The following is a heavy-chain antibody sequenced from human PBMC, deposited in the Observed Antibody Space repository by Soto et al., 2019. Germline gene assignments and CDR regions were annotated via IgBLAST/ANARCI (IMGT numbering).Heavy chain of an antibody. D-gene: IGHD1-7*01. J-gene: IGHJ6*03. Sequence: QVQLVESGGGVVQPGRSLRLSCAASGFTFSSYGMHWVRQAPGKGLEWVAVIWYDGSNKYYADSVKGRFTISRDNSKNTLYLQMNSLRAEDTAVYYCARDSGRNYGPYYYMDVWGKGTTVTVSS. CDR2: IWYDGSNK. CDR3: ARDSGRNYGPYYYMDV. CDR1: GFTFSSYG. V-gene: IGHV3-33*01.